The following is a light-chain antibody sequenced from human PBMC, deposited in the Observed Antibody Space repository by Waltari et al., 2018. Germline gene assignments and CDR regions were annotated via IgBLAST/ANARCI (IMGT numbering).Light chain of an antibody. Sequence: DVVMTQSPLSLPVTLGQPASISCTSSQSLVRGDGNTFLNWFQQSPGQSPRRLIYKVSNRDSGVPDRFSGSGSGTDFTLKISRVEAEDVGVYYCMQHSYWPLTFGGGTKVEIK. CDR2: KVS. V-gene: IGKV2-30*02. J-gene: IGKJ4*01. CDR1: QSLVRGDGNTF. CDR3: MQHSYWPLT.